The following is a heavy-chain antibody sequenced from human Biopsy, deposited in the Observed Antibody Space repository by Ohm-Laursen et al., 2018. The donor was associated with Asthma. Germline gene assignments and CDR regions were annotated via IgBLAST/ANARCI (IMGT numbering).Heavy chain of an antibody. D-gene: IGHD6-19*01. J-gene: IGHJ1*01. CDR2: INYRGDT. CDR1: GGSFTHYF. V-gene: IGHV4-34*01. Sequence: GTLSLTCAISGGSFTHYFWMWIRQPPGKGLEWIGEINYRGDTNYNPSLESQVSISVDTSTYHFSLRLNSVTAADTAVYYCVRGEEVAGTYFKDWDQGTLVTVSS. CDR3: VRGEEVAGTYFKD.